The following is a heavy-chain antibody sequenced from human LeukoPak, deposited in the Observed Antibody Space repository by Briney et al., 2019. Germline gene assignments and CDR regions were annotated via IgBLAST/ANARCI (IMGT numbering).Heavy chain of an antibody. CDR1: GGSISSYY. CDR2: IYYSGST. V-gene: IGHV4-59*01. D-gene: IGHD1-26*01. Sequence: SETLSLTCTVSGGSISSYYWSWIRQPPGKGLEWIGYIYYSGSTNYNPSLKSRVTISVDTSKNQFSLKLSSVTAADTAVYYCARRAIVGATNPRGAFDIWGQGTMVTVSS. CDR3: ARRAIVGATNPRGAFDI. J-gene: IGHJ3*02.